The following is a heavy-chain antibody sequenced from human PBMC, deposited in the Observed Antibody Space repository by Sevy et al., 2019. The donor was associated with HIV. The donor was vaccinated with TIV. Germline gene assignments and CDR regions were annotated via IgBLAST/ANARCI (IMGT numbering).Heavy chain of an antibody. V-gene: IGHV3-64*01. CDR3: ARGGYDSSGYYYDTMVDY. CDR2: ISSNGGGT. J-gene: IGHJ4*02. Sequence: GGSLRLSCAASGFTFSSYAMHWVRQAPGKGLEYVSAISSNGGGTYHAKTVKGRLTISRDNSNNTLYLQMGSLRAEDTAVYYCARGGYDSSGYYYDTMVDYWGQGTLVTVSS. CDR1: GFTFSSYA. D-gene: IGHD3-22*01.